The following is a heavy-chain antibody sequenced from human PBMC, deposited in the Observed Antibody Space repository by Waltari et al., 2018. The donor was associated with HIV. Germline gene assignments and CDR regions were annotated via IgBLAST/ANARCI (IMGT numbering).Heavy chain of an antibody. CDR3: ARGLRLGELSLYKYAFDI. D-gene: IGHD3-16*02. CDR2: IYTSGST. V-gene: IGHV4-4*07. Sequence: QVQLEESGPGLVKPSEPLSLTCPVSGGSISSYYWSWIRPPAGKGLEWIGRIYTSGSTNYNPSLKSRVTLSVDTSMNQFSLKLSSVTAADTAVYYCARGLRLGELSLYKYAFDIWGQGTMVTVSS. CDR1: GGSISSYY. J-gene: IGHJ3*02.